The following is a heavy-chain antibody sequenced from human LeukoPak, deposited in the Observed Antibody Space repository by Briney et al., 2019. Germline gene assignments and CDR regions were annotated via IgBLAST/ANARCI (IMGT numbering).Heavy chain of an antibody. J-gene: IGHJ4*02. V-gene: IGHV3-48*03. Sequence: GGSLRLSCAASGFTFSSYEMNWVRQAPGKGLEWVSYISSSGSTIYYADSVKGRFTISRDNAKNSLYLQMNSLRAEDTAVYYCAKARDASYFDYWGQGTLVTVSS. CDR3: AKARDASYFDY. D-gene: IGHD5-24*01. CDR2: ISSSGSTI. CDR1: GFTFSSYE.